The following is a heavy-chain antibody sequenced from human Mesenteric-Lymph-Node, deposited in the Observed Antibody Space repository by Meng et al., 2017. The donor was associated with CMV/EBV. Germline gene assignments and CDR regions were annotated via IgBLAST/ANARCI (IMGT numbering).Heavy chain of an antibody. CDR1: GFTFSSYG. CDR2: ISSGSTYG. Sequence: GESLKISCAASGFTFSSYGMNWVRQAPGKGLEWVSSISSGSTYGHYADSVKGRFTISRDNANNLLYLQMNSLRGEDTGVYYCARDRSRGSSVDFGDWGQGTLVTVSS. CDR3: ARDRSRGSSVDFGD. V-gene: IGHV3-21*06. J-gene: IGHJ4*02. D-gene: IGHD1-26*01.